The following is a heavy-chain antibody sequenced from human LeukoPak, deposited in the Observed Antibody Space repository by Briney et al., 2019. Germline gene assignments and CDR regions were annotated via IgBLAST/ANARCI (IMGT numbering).Heavy chain of an antibody. CDR1: GGSTSSSSYY. CDR3: ARSGSYYYSFHS. J-gene: IGHJ4*02. Sequence: PSETLSLTCTVSGGSTSSSSYYWGWIRQPPGKGLEWIGTIYYSGSTYYNPSLKSRVTISVDTSKNQFSLKLSSVTAADTAVYYCARSGSYYYSFHSWGQGTLVTISS. V-gene: IGHV4-39*01. CDR2: IYYSGST. D-gene: IGHD1-26*01.